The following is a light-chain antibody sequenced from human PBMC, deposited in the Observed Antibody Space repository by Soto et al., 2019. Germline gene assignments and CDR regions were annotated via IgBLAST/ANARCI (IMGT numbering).Light chain of an antibody. J-gene: IGKJ3*01. V-gene: IGKV3-20*01. CDR1: QSVSDNH. CDR2: RAS. Sequence: DIVLTQSPGTLSLSPGERATLSCRASQSVSDNHLAWYQQKPGQAPRLLIYRASRRATDIPDRFSGSGSGTEFSLTISRLETEYFAVYYCQQYGSSPRFTFGPGTKVDI. CDR3: QQYGSSPRFT.